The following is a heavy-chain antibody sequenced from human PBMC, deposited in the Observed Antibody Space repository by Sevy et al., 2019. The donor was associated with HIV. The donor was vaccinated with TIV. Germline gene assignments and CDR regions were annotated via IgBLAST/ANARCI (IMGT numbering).Heavy chain of an antibody. V-gene: IGHV7-4-1*02. CDR2: INTKTGNP. Sequence: ASVKVSCKASGYTFTSYALNWVRQAPGQELEWMGWINTKTGNPTYAQGLTGWFVFSLDNSVSTGYLQISSLKAEDTAVYYCARGCIAAAGWGPDWFDPWGQGTLVTVSS. CDR3: ARGCIAAAGWGPDWFDP. D-gene: IGHD6-13*01. CDR1: GYTFTSYA. J-gene: IGHJ5*02.